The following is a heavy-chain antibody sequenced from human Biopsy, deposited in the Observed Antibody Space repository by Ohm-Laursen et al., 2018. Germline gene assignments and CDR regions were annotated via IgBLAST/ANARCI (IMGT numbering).Heavy chain of an antibody. CDR1: GFTFDDYA. J-gene: IGHJ6*02. D-gene: IGHD4-17*01. CDR2: ISWNSDDI. V-gene: IGHV3-9*01. CDR3: AKDLGLNYSDRFLFYYGMEV. Sequence: SLRLSCSASGFTFDDYAMHWVRQVPGKGLEWVSGISWNSDDIGYADSVKGRFTISRDNARNALHLQMNSLRTEDTALYYCAKDLGLNYSDRFLFYYGMEVWGRGTTVTVSS.